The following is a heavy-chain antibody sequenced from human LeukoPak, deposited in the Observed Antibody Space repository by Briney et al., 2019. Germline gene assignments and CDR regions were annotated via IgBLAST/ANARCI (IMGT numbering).Heavy chain of an antibody. CDR1: GGSISSVDYY. J-gene: IGHJ5*02. Sequence: SQTLSLTCTVSGGSISSVDYYWSWIRQPPGKGLEWIGYIYYSGSTYYNPSLKSRVTISVDTSKNQFSLKLSSVTAADTDVYYCARVARYCSSTSCYPFWFDPWGQGTLVTVSS. CDR2: IYYSGST. V-gene: IGHV4-30-4*08. CDR3: ARVARYCSSTSCYPFWFDP. D-gene: IGHD2-2*01.